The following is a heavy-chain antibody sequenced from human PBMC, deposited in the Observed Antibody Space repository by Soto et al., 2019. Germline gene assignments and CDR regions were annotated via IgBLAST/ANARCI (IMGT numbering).Heavy chain of an antibody. D-gene: IGHD7-27*01. J-gene: IGHJ4*02. CDR2: MNPSTGET. V-gene: IGHV1-8*02. CDR1: GYTFTNNG. Sequence: ASVKVSCKASGYTFTNNGVNWVRQATGRGLEWMGWMNPSTGETGYTEKFQGRLAMTRGTSITTAYMELTSLTSEDTAMYYCTRAGDSEAWISNWGQGTLVTVSS. CDR3: TRAGDSEAWISN.